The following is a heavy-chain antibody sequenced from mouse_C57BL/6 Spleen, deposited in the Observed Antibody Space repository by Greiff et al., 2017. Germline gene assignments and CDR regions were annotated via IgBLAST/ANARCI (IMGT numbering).Heavy chain of an antibody. CDR3: ARWAYYDYDGFDY. J-gene: IGHJ2*01. Sequence: QVQLKQPGAELVKPGASVKLSCKASGYTFTSYWMPWVKQRPGQGLEWIGMIHPNSGSTNYNEKFKSKATLTVDKSSSTAYMQLSSLTSEDSAVYYCARWAYYDYDGFDYWGQGTTLTVSS. CDR2: IHPNSGST. V-gene: IGHV1-64*01. D-gene: IGHD2-4*01. CDR1: GYTFTSYW.